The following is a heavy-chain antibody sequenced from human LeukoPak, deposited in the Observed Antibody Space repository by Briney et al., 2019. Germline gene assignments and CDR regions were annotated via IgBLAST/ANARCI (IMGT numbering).Heavy chain of an antibody. CDR1: GGAISSTTYY. J-gene: IGHJ4*02. CDR2: IYYIGST. CDR3: ARRGPRAIFGIGFDY. D-gene: IGHD3-3*01. Sequence: PSETLSLTCTVSGGAISSTTYYWGWIRQPPGKGLEWIGTIYYIGSTYYIPSLKGRVTISMDTSKNQFSLKLSSVTAAETAVYYCARRGPRAIFGIGFDYWGQGTLVTVSS. V-gene: IGHV4-39*01.